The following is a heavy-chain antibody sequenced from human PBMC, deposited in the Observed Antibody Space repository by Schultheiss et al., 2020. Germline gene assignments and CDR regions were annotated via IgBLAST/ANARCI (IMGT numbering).Heavy chain of an antibody. J-gene: IGHJ6*02. CDR2: INAGNGNT. CDR1: GYTFTSYA. Sequence: ASVNVSCKASGYTFTSYAMHWVRQAPGQRLEWMGWINAGNGNTKYSQKFQGRVTITRDTSASTAYMELSSLRSEDTAVYYCARDPYLEQQLAVYYYYGMDVWGQGTTVTVSS. D-gene: IGHD6-13*01. CDR3: ARDPYLEQQLAVYYYYGMDV. V-gene: IGHV1-3*01.